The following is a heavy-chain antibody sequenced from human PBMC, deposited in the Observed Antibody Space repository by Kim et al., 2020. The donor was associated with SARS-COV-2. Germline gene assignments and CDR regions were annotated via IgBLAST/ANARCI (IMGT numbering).Heavy chain of an antibody. Sequence: GGSLRLSCAASGFTFSSYAMHWVRQAPGKGLEWVAVISYDGSNKYYADSVKGRFTISRDNSKNTLYLQMNSLRAEDTAVYYCASPTLWFGELLSWIDYWGQGTLVTVSS. CDR2: ISYDGSNK. D-gene: IGHD3-10*01. V-gene: IGHV3-30*04. J-gene: IGHJ4*02. CDR1: GFTFSSYA. CDR3: ASPTLWFGELLSWIDY.